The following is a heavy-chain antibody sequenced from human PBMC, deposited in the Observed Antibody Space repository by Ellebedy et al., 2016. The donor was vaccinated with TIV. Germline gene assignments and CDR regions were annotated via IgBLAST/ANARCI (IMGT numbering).Heavy chain of an antibody. Sequence: GESLKISCKGSGYRFTDYWITWVRRMPGKGLEWMGNIDPSDSYTQYNPSFQGHVTFSVDKSISTVYLQWSSLKASDTAMYYCARLRLRLGELINVAEYWGRGTLVTVSS. V-gene: IGHV5-10-1*01. J-gene: IGHJ4*02. CDR1: GYRFTDYW. CDR2: IDPSDSYT. CDR3: ARLRLRLGELINVAEY. D-gene: IGHD3-16*01.